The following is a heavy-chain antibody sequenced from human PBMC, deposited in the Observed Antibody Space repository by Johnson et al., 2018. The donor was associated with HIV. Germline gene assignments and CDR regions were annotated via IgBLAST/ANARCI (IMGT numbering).Heavy chain of an antibody. CDR1: GFTFSSYA. CDR3: AREGPSERAGFDI. V-gene: IGHV3-23*04. Sequence: VQLVESGGGLVKPGGSLRLSCAASGFTFSSYAMSWVRQAPGKGLEWVSAISGSGGSTYYADSVKGRFTISRDNARNTLYLQMNSLRADDTAVYYCAREGPSERAGFDIWGQGTMVTVSS. J-gene: IGHJ3*02. CDR2: ISGSGGST.